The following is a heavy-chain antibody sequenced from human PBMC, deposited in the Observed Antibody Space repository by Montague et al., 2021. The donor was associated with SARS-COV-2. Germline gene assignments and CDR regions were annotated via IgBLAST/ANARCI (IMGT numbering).Heavy chain of an antibody. Sequence: SLRLSCAASGFTFSSFNMNWVRQAPGKGLEWVPFISTSSSNIYYADSVRGRFTISRDKAKNSLYLQMNSLRDEDTAVYYCARERGDYGADGGFDFWGQGTLVTVSS. CDR1: GFTFSSFN. J-gene: IGHJ4*02. D-gene: IGHD3-10*01. CDR3: ARERGDYGADGGFDF. V-gene: IGHV3-48*02. CDR2: ISTSSSNI.